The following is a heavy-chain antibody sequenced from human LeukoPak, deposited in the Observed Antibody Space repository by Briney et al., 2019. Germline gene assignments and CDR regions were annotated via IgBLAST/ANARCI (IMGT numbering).Heavy chain of an antibody. CDR3: AKDMDTLVRGVIFN. CDR2: ISWSSGSI. D-gene: IGHD3-10*01. CDR1: GFMFDDYA. Sequence: GRSLRLSCAGSGFMFDDYAMHWVRQAPGKGLEWVSGISWSSGSIGYADSVKGRFTISRDNAKNSLYLQMNSLRAEDTALYYCAKDMDTLVRGVIFNWGQGTLVTVSS. V-gene: IGHV3-9*01. J-gene: IGHJ4*02.